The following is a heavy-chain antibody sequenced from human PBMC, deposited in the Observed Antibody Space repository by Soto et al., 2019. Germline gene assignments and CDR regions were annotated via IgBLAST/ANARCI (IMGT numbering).Heavy chain of an antibody. V-gene: IGHV3-30*18. CDR1: GFTFSSYG. CDR2: ISYDGSNK. D-gene: IGHD3-22*01. J-gene: IGHJ4*02. Sequence: GSLRLSCAASGFTFSSYGMHWVRQAPGKGLEWVAVISYDGSNKYYADSVKGRFTISRDNSKDTLYLQMNSLRAEDTAVYYCAKDQYGYYDRGGFDYWGQGTLVTVSS. CDR3: AKDQYGYYDRGGFDY.